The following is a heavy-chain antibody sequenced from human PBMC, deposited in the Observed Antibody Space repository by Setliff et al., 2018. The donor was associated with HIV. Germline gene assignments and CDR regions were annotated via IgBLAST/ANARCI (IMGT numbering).Heavy chain of an antibody. D-gene: IGHD6-13*01. J-gene: IGHJ4*02. CDR3: VTSSSWSSRLNF. CDR1: GYSLTSGYY. Sequence: SETLSLTCGVSGYSLTSGYYWGWIRQPPGKGLEWIGSIHDSGRTYYNPSLKSRVTISVDTSKNQFSLKVTSVTAADTAVYYCVTSSSWSSRLNFWGQGMLVTVSS. V-gene: IGHV4-38-2*01. CDR2: IHDSGRT.